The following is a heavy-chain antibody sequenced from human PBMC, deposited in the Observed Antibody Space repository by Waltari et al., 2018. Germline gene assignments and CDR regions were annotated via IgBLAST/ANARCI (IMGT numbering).Heavy chain of an antibody. V-gene: IGHV4-39*01. Sequence: QLQLQESGPGLVKPSETLSLTCTVSGGSISSESYYWGRIRQPPGKGLEWIGIIAYSGRTYYTPSLKRRVTISVDTSKTQFSLKLSSVTAADTAVYYCARLSYHIVTGYGWFDPWGLGTLVTVSS. D-gene: IGHD3-9*01. CDR3: ARLSYHIVTGYGWFDP. CDR2: IAYSGRT. CDR1: GGSISSESYY. J-gene: IGHJ5*02.